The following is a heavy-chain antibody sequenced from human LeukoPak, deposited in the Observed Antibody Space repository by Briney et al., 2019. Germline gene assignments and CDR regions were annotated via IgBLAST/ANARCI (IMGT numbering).Heavy chain of an antibody. CDR3: ARVGAAVAVDY. J-gene: IGHJ4*02. D-gene: IGHD6-19*01. Sequence: GGSLRPSCAPLGFTFSSYEMNWVRQAPGKGLEWVSYISSSGSTIYYADSVKGRFTISRDNAKNSLYLQMNSLRAEDTAVYYCARVGAAVAVDYWGQGTLVTVSS. CDR2: ISSSGSTI. CDR1: GFTFSSYE. V-gene: IGHV3-48*03.